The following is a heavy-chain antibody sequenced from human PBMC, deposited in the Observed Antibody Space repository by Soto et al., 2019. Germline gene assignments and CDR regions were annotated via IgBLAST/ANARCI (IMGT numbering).Heavy chain of an antibody. J-gene: IGHJ4*02. CDR2: MYSGGSK. D-gene: IGHD3-22*01. CDR1: GFTVSSNY. Sequence: PGGSLRLSCAASGFTVSSNYMSWVRQAPGKGLEGVSVMYSGGSKYYADSVKGRFTISRDNSKNTLYLQMNSLRAEDTAVYYCARAMYYYDSSGPYYFDYWGQGTLVTVSS. V-gene: IGHV3-66*01. CDR3: ARAMYYYDSSGPYYFDY.